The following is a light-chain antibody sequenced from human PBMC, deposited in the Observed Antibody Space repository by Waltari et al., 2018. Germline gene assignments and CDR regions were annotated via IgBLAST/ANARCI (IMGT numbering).Light chain of an antibody. Sequence: DIVLTQSPATLSLSPGDTATLSCRVSQSVGSYLAWYQQKPGQPPRLLIYDASNRATGVPARFRGSGSGTEFTLTISSLEAEDFAVYYCQQRSNWTPHTFGQGARLDIK. V-gene: IGKV3-11*01. CDR3: QQRSNWTPHT. CDR1: QSVGSY. CDR2: DAS. J-gene: IGKJ2*01.